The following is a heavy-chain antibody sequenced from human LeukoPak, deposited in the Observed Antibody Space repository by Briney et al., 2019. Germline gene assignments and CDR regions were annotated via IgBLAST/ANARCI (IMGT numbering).Heavy chain of an antibody. Sequence: SETLSLTCAVYGGSFSGYYWSWIRQPPGKGLEWIGEINHSGSTNYNPSLKSRVTISVDTSKNQFSLKLSSVTATDTAIYYCARSIFVSAPYYMDVWGKGTTVIVSS. CDR2: INHSGST. CDR1: GGSFSGYY. CDR3: ARSIFVSAPYYMDV. J-gene: IGHJ6*03. V-gene: IGHV4-34*01. D-gene: IGHD3-3*01.